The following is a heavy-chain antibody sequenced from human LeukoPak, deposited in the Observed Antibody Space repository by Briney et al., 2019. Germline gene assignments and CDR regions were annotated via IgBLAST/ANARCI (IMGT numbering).Heavy chain of an antibody. CDR2: IYYSGST. D-gene: IGHD4-17*01. V-gene: IGHV4-39*01. J-gene: IGHJ4*02. CDR3: ARHYGDYRYYFDY. Sequence: SETLSLTCTVSGGSISSSSYYWGWIRQPPGKGLEWIGSIYYSGSTYYNPSLKSRVTISVDTSKNQFSLKLGSVTAADTAVYYCARHYGDYRYYFDYWGQGTLVTVSS. CDR1: GGSISSSSYY.